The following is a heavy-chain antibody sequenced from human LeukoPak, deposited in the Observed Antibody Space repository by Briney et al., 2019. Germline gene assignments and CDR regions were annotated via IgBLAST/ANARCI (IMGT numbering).Heavy chain of an antibody. J-gene: IGHJ3*02. CDR3: ARDPGYDFWSAFDI. Sequence: PGGSLRLSCAASGFTFNTYGMLWVRQAPGKGLEWVAVIWSDGSNKYYADSVKGRFTISRDNSKNTLHLQMNSLRAEDTAVYYCARDPGYDFWSAFDICGQGTMVTVSS. V-gene: IGHV3-33*01. D-gene: IGHD3-3*01. CDR1: GFTFNTYG. CDR2: IWSDGSNK.